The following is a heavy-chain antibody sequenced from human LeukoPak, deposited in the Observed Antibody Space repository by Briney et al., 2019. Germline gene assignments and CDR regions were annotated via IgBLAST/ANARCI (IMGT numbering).Heavy chain of an antibody. CDR2: IYYSGST. CDR3: ARVSTNWDAFDI. Sequence: SETLSLTCTVSGGSISSYYWSWIRQPPGKGLEWIGYIYYSGSTNYNPSLKSRVTISVDTSKNQFSLKLSSVTAADTAVYYCARVSTNWDAFDIWGQGTMVTVSS. CDR1: GGSISSYY. J-gene: IGHJ3*02. V-gene: IGHV4-59*01.